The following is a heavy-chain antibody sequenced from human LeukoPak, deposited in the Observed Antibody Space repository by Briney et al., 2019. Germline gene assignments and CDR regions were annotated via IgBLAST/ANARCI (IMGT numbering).Heavy chain of an antibody. CDR1: GYTFTGYY. CDR3: ARNERYSSGWYPSGYYYMDV. J-gene: IGHJ6*03. V-gene: IGHV1-2*02. Sequence: ASVKVSCKASGYTFTGYYMHWVRQAPGQGLEWMGWINPNSGGTNYAQKFQSRVTITRDTSLSTAYMELSRLRSDDTAVYYCARNERYSSGWYPSGYYYMDVWGKGTTVTVSS. CDR2: INPNSGGT. D-gene: IGHD6-19*01.